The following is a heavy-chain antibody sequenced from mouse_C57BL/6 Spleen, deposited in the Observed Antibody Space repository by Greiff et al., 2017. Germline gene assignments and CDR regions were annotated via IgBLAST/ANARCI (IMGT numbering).Heavy chain of an antibody. D-gene: IGHD2-3*01. V-gene: IGHV5-6*01. Sequence: EVQLVESGGDLVKPGGSLKLSCAASGFTFSSYGMSWVRQTPDKRLEWVATISSGGSYTYYPDSVKGRFTISRDNAKNTLYLQMSSLKSEDTAMYYCARPDGYYYAMDYWGQGTSVTVSS. CDR3: ARPDGYYYAMDY. CDR1: GFTFSSYG. CDR2: ISSGGSYT. J-gene: IGHJ4*01.